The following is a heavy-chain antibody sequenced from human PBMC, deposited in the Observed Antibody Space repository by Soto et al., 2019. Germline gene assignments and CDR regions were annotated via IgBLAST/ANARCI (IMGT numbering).Heavy chain of an antibody. J-gene: IGHJ6*02. Sequence: PGGSLRLSCTASGFTFGDYAMSWVRQAPGKGLEWVGFIRSKAYGGTTEYAASVKGRFTISRDDSKSIAYLQMNSLKTEDTAVYYCTRIPGMVRGVFYYYYGMDVWGQGTTVTVSS. CDR2: IRSKAYGGTT. D-gene: IGHD3-10*01. CDR1: GFTFGDYA. V-gene: IGHV3-49*04. CDR3: TRIPGMVRGVFYYYYGMDV.